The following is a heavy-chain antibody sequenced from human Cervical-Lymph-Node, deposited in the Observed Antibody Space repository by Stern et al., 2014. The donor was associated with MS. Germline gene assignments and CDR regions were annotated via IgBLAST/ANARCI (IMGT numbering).Heavy chain of an antibody. J-gene: IGHJ4*02. Sequence: QVQLVASGGGVVQPGRSLSLSCVASGFTFSTYAMHWVRQAPGKGLEWVAFVSYDVTQRNSTDSVKARFTISRDNSKNTLYLHMNSLRDEDTAVYFCARGGRGVGLEYWGQGALVTVSS. CDR1: GFTFSTYA. CDR3: ARGGRGVGLEY. D-gene: IGHD3-10*01. V-gene: IGHV3-30-3*01. CDR2: VSYDVTQR.